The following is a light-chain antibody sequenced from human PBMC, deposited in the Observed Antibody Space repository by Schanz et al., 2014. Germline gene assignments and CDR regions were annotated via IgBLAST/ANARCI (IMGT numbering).Light chain of an antibody. V-gene: IGLV2-11*01. J-gene: IGLJ3*02. CDR1: SSDVGGYNS. Sequence: QSALTQPASVSGSPGQSVTISCTGTSSDVGGYNSVSWFQQHPGRAPTLMIYDVSKRPSGVPDRFSGSQSGNTASLTISGLQAEDESDYYCCSYAGSRWVFGGGTKLTVL. CDR3: CSYAGSRWV. CDR2: DVS.